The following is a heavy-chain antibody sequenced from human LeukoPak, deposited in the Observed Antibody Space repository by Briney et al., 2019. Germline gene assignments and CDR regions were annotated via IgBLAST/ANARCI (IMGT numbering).Heavy chain of an antibody. CDR1: GFTFDDYA. CDR2: ISGDGNST. J-gene: IGHJ4*02. Sequence: GGSLRLSCAASGFTFDDYAMHWVRQAPGKCLEWVSLISGDGNSTNYAGSVKGRFTISRDNNKNSLYLQMNSLRTEDTAFYYCATNFGAYYYDTSGYYDFWGQGTLVTVSS. CDR3: ATNFGAYYYDTSGYYDF. D-gene: IGHD3-22*01. V-gene: IGHV3-43*02.